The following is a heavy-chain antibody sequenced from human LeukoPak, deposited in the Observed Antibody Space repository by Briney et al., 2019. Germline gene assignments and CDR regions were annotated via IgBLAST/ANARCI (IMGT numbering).Heavy chain of an antibody. CDR3: ARDKYCSSTSCAYYFDY. V-gene: IGHV1-2*02. CDR1: GYTFTGYY. D-gene: IGHD2-2*01. Sequence: ASVKVSCKASGYTFTGYYMHWVRQAPGQGLEWMGWISPNSGGTNYAQKFQGRVTMTRDTSISTAYMELSRLRSDDTAVYYCARDKYCSSTSCAYYFDYWGQGTLVTVSS. CDR2: ISPNSGGT. J-gene: IGHJ4*02.